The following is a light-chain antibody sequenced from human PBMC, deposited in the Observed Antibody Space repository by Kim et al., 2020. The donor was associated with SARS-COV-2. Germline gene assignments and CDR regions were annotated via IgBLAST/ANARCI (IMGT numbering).Light chain of an antibody. CDR1: SGHSSYA. V-gene: IGLV4-69*01. CDR3: QTWSTGIQV. Sequence: ASVKLTGPLSSGHSSYAIAWHQQQPEKGPRYLMKVNSDGSHNKGDGIPDRFSGSSSGAERYLTISSLQSEDEADYYCQTWSTGIQVFGGGTQLTVL. J-gene: IGLJ3*02. CDR2: VNSDGSH.